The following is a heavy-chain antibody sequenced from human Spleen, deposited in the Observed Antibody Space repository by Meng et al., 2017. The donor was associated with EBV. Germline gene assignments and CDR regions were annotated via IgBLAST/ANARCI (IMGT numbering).Heavy chain of an antibody. Sequence: QVQLGQSGAEVKKPGASVKVSCKASGYTFTGNYMHWVRQAPGQGLEWMGIINPSVGTTTSPQKFQGRFTMTKDTSATTVYMELSGLTSDDTAVYYCARAVLGSGGYHYPDYWGQGTLVTVSS. CDR2: INPSVGTT. J-gene: IGHJ4*02. D-gene: IGHD2-15*01. V-gene: IGHV1-46*01. CDR1: GYTFTGNY. CDR3: ARAVLGSGGYHYPDY.